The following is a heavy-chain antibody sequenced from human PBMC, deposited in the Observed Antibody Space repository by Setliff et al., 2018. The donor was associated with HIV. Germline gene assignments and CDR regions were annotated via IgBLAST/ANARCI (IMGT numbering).Heavy chain of an antibody. J-gene: IGHJ4*02. CDR3: TTDTLAAAGEIDY. Sequence: GGSLRLSCAASGFTFSSYAMSWVRQARGKGLEWVSAVSGSGDSTYYADSVKGRFTFSRDNAKNSLYLQMNSLRAEDTALYYCTTDTLAAAGEIDYWGQGTLVTVSS. D-gene: IGHD6-13*01. CDR1: GFTFSSYA. V-gene: IGHV3-23*01. CDR2: VSGSGDST.